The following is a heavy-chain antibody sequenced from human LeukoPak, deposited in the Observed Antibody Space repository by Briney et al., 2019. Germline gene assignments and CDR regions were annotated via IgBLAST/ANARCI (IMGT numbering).Heavy chain of an antibody. CDR2: IYHSGST. V-gene: IGHV4-38-2*01. CDR1: GYSISSGYY. CDR3: ARQSGGSYFCY. J-gene: IGHJ4*02. Sequence: PSETLSLTCAVSGYSISSGYYWGWIRQPPGKGLEWIGSIYHSGSTYYNPSLKSRVTISVDTSKNQFSLKLSSVTAADTAVYYCARQSGGSYFCYWGQGTLVTVSS. D-gene: IGHD1-26*01.